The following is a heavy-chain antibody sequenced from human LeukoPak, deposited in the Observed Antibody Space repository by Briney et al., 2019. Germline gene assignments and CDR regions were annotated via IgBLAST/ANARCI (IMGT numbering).Heavy chain of an antibody. CDR2: IFDSGRT. CDR1: GGSISTFY. Sequence: SETLSLTCTVSGGSISTFYWSWIRQPPGKGLEWIGYIFDSGRTNYNPSLKSRVIISVDTSKNQFSLKLRSVTAADTAVYYCARMNGFPLDYWGQGTLVTVSS. D-gene: IGHD5-24*01. J-gene: IGHJ4*02. V-gene: IGHV4-59*12. CDR3: ARMNGFPLDY.